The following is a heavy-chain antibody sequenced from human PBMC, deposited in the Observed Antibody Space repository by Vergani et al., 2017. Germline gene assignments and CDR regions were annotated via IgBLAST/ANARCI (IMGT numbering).Heavy chain of an antibody. Sequence: QVQLVESAGGVVQPGGSLRLSCAASGFTFSNFGMHWIRQAPGKGLEWLVYIVKDGINTRYRDSVKGRFTVSRDNSKDILYLQMDSLRSEDTALYYCAKYLRDSTDGLPDSWGPGTLVIVSS. CDR3: AKYLRDSTDGLPDS. D-gene: IGHD2-21*02. CDR2: IVKDGINT. J-gene: IGHJ4*02. V-gene: IGHV3-30*02. CDR1: GFTFSNFG.